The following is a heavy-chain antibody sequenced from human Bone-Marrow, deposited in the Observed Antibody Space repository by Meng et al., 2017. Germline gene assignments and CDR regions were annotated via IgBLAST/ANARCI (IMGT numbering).Heavy chain of an antibody. J-gene: IGHJ4*02. CDR2: INHSGST. CDR1: GGSFSGYY. V-gene: IGHV4-34*01. D-gene: IGHD6-19*01. CDR3: ARGELAGTDY. Sequence: QVQLQQCGAGLLKPSETLSLTCAVYGGSFSGYYWSWIRQPPGKGLEWIXEINHSGSTNYNPSLKSRVTISVDTSKNQFSLKLSSVTAADTAVYYCARGELAGTDYWGQGTLVTVSS.